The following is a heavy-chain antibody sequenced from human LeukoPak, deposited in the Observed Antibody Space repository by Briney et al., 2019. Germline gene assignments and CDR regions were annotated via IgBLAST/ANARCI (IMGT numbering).Heavy chain of an antibody. J-gene: IGHJ4*02. D-gene: IGHD3-10*01. V-gene: IGHV3-74*01. CDR3: AKVLWFGEPPKGDYFDY. CDR1: GFTFSSYW. CDR2: INSDGSST. Sequence: PGGSLRLSCAASGFTFSSYWMHWVRQAPGKGLVWVSRINSDGSSTSYADSVKGRFTISRDNAKNTLYLQMNSLRAEDTAVYYCAKVLWFGEPPKGDYFDYWGQGTLVTVSS.